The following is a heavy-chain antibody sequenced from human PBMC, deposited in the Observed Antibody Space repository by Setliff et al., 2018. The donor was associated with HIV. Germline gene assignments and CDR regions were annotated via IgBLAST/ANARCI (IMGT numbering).Heavy chain of an antibody. CDR1: GYTFTGYY. Sequence: GASVKVSCKASGYTFTGYYMHWVRQAPGQGLDWMGWINPNNGGTNYAQKFQGRVTMTRDTSISTAYMELRSLRSDDTAVYYCARDRRVRLRLPSFDYYYYGMDAWGQGTTVTVSS. D-gene: IGHD5-12*01. CDR3: ARDRRVRLRLPSFDYYYYGMDA. J-gene: IGHJ6*02. V-gene: IGHV1-2*02. CDR2: INPNNGGT.